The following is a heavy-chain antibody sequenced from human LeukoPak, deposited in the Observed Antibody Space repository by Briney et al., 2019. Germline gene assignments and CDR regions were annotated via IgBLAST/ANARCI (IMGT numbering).Heavy chain of an antibody. CDR3: AREGITIFGVVINYYGMDV. CDR1: GYTFTSYG. Sequence: ASVKVSCKASGYTFTSYGISWVRQAPGQGLEWMGWISAYNGNTNYAQKLQGRVTMTTDTSTSTAYMELRSLRSDDTAVYYCAREGITIFGVVINYYGMDVWGQGTTVTVSS. V-gene: IGHV1-18*01. D-gene: IGHD3-3*01. CDR2: ISAYNGNT. J-gene: IGHJ6*02.